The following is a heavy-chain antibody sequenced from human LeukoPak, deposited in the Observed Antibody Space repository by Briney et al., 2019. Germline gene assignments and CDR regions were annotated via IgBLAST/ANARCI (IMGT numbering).Heavy chain of an antibody. D-gene: IGHD1-26*01. CDR3: ARDPRGKWELLGD. V-gene: IGHV1-18*01. J-gene: IGHJ4*02. CDR2: ISAYNGNT. CDR1: GYTFTSYG. Sequence: VSVKVSCKASGYTFTSYGFSWVRQAPGQGLEWMGWISAYNGNTNYARKLQGRVTMTTDTSTSTAYMELRSLRFDDTAVYYCARDPRGKWELLGDWGQGTLVTVSS.